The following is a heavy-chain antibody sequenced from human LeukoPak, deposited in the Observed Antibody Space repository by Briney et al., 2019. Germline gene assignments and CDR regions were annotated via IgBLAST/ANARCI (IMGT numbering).Heavy chain of an antibody. CDR2: ISSSGSTI. Sequence: GGSRRLSCAASGFTFSRYEMNWVRQAPGKGLEWVSYISSSGSTIYYADSVKGRFTISRDNAKNSLYLQMNSLRAEDTAVYYCARDVPWFDPWGQGTLVTVSS. J-gene: IGHJ5*02. V-gene: IGHV3-48*03. CDR3: ARDVPWFDP. CDR1: GFTFSRYE. D-gene: IGHD3-10*02.